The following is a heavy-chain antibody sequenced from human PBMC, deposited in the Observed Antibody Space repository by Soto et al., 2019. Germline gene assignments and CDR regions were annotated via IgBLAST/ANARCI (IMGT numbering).Heavy chain of an antibody. V-gene: IGHV4-39*01. CDR3: SRQGIAVAVTYYYYGMDV. CDR2: IAYSGST. J-gene: IGHJ6*02. D-gene: IGHD6-19*01. CDR1: GGSISSSTYY. Sequence: PSETLSLACTVSGGSISSSTYYWGWIRRPPGKGLEWIGNIAYSGSTYCNPSVKRRVTISVDTSKNQFSLKLISVTAADTAVYYCSRQGIAVAVTYYYYGMDVWGQGTTVTVSS.